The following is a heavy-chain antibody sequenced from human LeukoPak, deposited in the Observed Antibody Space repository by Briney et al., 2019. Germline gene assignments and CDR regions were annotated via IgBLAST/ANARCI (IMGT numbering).Heavy chain of an antibody. CDR3: ARSPRYCSSTSCFDY. V-gene: IGHV3-53*01. Sequence: PGGSLRLSCAASGLTVSSNYMSWVRQAPGKGLEWVSVIYSGGNTYYADSVKGRFTISRDNSKNTLYLQMNSLRAEDTVVYYCARSPRYCSSTSCFDYWGQGTLVTVSS. CDR1: GLTVSSNY. J-gene: IGHJ4*02. CDR2: IYSGGNT. D-gene: IGHD2-2*01.